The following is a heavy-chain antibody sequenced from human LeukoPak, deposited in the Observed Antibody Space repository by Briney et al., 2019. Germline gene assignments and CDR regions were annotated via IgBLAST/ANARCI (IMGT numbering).Heavy chain of an antibody. CDR2: IYYSGST. J-gene: IGHJ5*02. CDR3: ARRGRNGSGKRSFDP. CDR1: GGSISSYY. V-gene: IGHV4-59*01. D-gene: IGHD3-10*01. Sequence: SETLSLTCTVSGGSISSYYWSWIRQPPGKGLEWIGYIYYSGSTNYNPSLKSRVTISIDTSKNQFSLKLSSVTAADTAVYYCARRGRNGSGKRSFDPWGQGTLVTVSS.